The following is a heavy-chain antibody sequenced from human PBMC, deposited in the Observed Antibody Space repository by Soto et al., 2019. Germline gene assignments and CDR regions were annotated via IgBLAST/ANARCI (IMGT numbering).Heavy chain of an antibody. CDR3: ARFYRRAVAGTRWFDP. CDR2: IYYSGST. D-gene: IGHD6-19*01. V-gene: IGHV4-59*01. Sequence: SETLFLTCTVSGGSISSYYWSWIRQPPGKGLEWIGYIYYSGSTNYNPSLKSRVTISVDTSKNQFSLKLSSVTAADTAVYYCARFYRRAVAGTRWFDPWGQGTLVTV. CDR1: GGSISSYY. J-gene: IGHJ5*02.